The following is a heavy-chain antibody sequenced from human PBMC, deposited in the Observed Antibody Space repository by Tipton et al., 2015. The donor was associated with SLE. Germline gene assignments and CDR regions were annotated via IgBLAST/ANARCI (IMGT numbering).Heavy chain of an antibody. CDR2: VYYTGTT. CDR1: GGSISSSPYF. D-gene: IGHD3-9*01. CDR3: AGHPQLAYFDP. J-gene: IGHJ4*02. V-gene: IGHV4-39*07. Sequence: GSLRLSCSVSGGSISSSPYFWGWIRQTPGKGLEWIGTVYYTGTTYYSPSLKSRVTISVDTSKNHFSLLLSAVTAADTAVYYCAGHPQLAYFDPWGPGTLVTVSS.